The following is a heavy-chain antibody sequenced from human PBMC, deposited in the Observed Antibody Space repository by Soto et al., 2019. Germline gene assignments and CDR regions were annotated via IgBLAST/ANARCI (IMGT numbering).Heavy chain of an antibody. V-gene: IGHV5-51*01. CDR1: GYSFTSYW. Sequence: GESLKISCKGSGYSFTSYWIGWVRQMPGKGLEWMGIIYPGDSDTRYSPSFQGKVTISADKSISTAYLQWSSLKASDTAMYYCARRQGVGDIPDAFDIWGQGTMVTVSS. CDR3: ARRQGVGDIPDAFDI. CDR2: IYPGDSDT. D-gene: IGHD3-10*01. J-gene: IGHJ3*02.